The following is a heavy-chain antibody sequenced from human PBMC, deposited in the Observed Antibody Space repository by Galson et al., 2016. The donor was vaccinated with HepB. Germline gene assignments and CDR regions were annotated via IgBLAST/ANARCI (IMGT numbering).Heavy chain of an antibody. D-gene: IGHD3-10*01. Sequence: QSGAAVKKPGESLKISCKGSGYSFASYWVGCVRQMPGKGLVYMGITFPGDSDTTYSPSFQGQLTISIDNSISTAYLQWSSLGASDTAMYYCTRDRCFSGANYFYGMDVWGQGTTVTVSS. CDR1: GYSFASYW. CDR3: TRDRCFSGANYFYGMDV. CDR2: TFPGDSDT. V-gene: IGHV5-51*01. J-gene: IGHJ6*02.